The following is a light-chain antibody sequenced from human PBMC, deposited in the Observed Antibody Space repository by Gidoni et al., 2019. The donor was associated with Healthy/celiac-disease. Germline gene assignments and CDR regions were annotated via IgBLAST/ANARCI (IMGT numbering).Light chain of an antibody. Sequence: DIQMTQSPSSLSASVGDRVTITCRASQSISSYLNWYQQKPGKAPKLLIYAASSLQSGVPSRFSGSGSGTDFTLTISSLQPEDFATYYCQQSYSTPPILTFGPGTKVDI. CDR2: AAS. CDR3: QQSYSTPPILT. J-gene: IGKJ3*01. V-gene: IGKV1-39*01. CDR1: QSISSY.